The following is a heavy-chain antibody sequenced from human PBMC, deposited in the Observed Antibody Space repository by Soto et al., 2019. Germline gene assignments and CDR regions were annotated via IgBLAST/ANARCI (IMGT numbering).Heavy chain of an antibody. V-gene: IGHV3-15*01. CDR1: GFTFSNAW. CDR2: IKSKTDCGTT. J-gene: IGHJ6*03. CDR3: TTDYYYMDG. Sequence: GGSLRLSCAASGFTFSNAWMSWVRQAPGKGLEWVGRIKSKTDCGTTDYAAPVKGGFTILRDDSKDTLYLQMNSLKTEDTSVYYCTTDYYYMDGWGKGTTVTVSS.